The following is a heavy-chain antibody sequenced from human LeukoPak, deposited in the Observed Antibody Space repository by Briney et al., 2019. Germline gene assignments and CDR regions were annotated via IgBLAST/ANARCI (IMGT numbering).Heavy chain of an antibody. CDR3: ASRAGPGY. D-gene: IGHD4/OR15-4a*01. J-gene: IGHJ4*02. CDR2: ISSSSSYI. V-gene: IGHV3-21*01. Sequence: GGSLRLSCAVSGFSFRNYAMSWVRQAPGKGLEWVSSISSSSSYIYYADSVKGRFTISRDNAKNSLYLQMNSLRAEDTAVYYCASRAGPGYWGQGTLVTVSS. CDR1: GFSFRNYA.